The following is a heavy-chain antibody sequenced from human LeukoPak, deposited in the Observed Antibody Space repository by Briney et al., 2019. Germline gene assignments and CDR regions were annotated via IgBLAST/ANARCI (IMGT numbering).Heavy chain of an antibody. J-gene: IGHJ4*02. CDR3: ASGWRLDY. V-gene: IGHV4-34*01. Sequence: PSETLSLTCAVYGGSFSGYYWSWIRQPPGKGLEWIGEINHSGSTNYNPSLKSRVTISVDTSKNLFSLKLSSVTAADTAVYYCASGWRLDYWGQGTLVTVSS. CDR1: GGSFSGYY. CDR2: INHSGST. D-gene: IGHD3-22*01.